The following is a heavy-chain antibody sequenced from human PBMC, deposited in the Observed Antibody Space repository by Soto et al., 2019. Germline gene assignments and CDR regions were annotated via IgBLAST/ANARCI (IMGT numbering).Heavy chain of an antibody. D-gene: IGHD2-2*02. J-gene: IGHJ6*02. Sequence: PGGSLRLSCTASGFTFGDYTMTWVRQAPGKGLEWVGLIRRRAVGGTTEYAASVRGRFTISRDDSKSIAYLQMNSLKTDDTAVYYCTRAHCISTSWYKVYGMDVWGQGTPVTVSS. V-gene: IGHV3-49*04. CDR3: TRAHCISTSWYKVYGMDV. CDR2: IRRRAVGGTT. CDR1: GFTFGDYT.